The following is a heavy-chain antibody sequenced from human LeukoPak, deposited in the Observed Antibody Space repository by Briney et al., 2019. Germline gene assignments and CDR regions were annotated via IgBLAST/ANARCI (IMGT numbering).Heavy chain of an antibody. Sequence: GGSLRLSCAASGFTFSSYGMHWVRQAPGKGLEWVAVIWYDGSNKYYADSVKGRFTISRDNSKNTLYLQMNSLRAEDTAVYYCARDRRSAMKSSGYFDYWGQGTLVTVSS. J-gene: IGHJ4*02. CDR1: GFTFSSYG. V-gene: IGHV3-33*01. CDR3: ARDRRSAMKSSGYFDY. D-gene: IGHD3-22*01. CDR2: IWYDGSNK.